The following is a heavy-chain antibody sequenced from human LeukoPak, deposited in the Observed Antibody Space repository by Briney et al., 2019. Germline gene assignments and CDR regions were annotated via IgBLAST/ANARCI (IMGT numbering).Heavy chain of an antibody. CDR2: IHYSGTT. Sequence: PSETLSLTCTVSGDSISSGDYSWNWIRQPPGKGLEWIGKIHYSGTTGHNPSLKSRVTFSVDKSRNQVSLNLRSVTAADTAVYYCARDAYDKKRRSNDGFDMGAKGQRSPS. CDR1: GDSISSGDYS. D-gene: IGHD3-9*01. CDR3: ARDAYDKKRRSNDGFDM. J-gene: IGHJ3*02. V-gene: IGHV4-30-2*01.